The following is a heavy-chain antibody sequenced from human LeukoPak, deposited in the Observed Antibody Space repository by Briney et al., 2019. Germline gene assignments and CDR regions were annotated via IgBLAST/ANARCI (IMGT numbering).Heavy chain of an antibody. CDR1: GGSISSGSYY. V-gene: IGHV4-61*01. Sequence: SQTLSLTCTVSGGSISSGSYYWSWIRQPPGKGLEWIGYIYYSGSTNYNPSLKSRVTISVDTSKNQFSLKLSSVTAADTAVYYCARGYYGSGSYYRDWGQGTLVTVSS. CDR3: ARGYYGSGSYYRD. J-gene: IGHJ4*02. CDR2: IYYSGST. D-gene: IGHD3-10*01.